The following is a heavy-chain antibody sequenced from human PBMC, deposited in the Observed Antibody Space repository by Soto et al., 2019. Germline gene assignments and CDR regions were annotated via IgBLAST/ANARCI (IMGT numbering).Heavy chain of an antibody. CDR2: INAGNGNT. CDR3: ARDRVTMVTPFDY. CDR1: GYTFTSYA. V-gene: IGHV1-3*01. D-gene: IGHD5-18*01. J-gene: IGHJ4*02. Sequence: QVQLVQSGAEVKKPGASVKVSCKASGYTFTSYAMHWVRQAPGQRLEWMGWINAGNGNTKYSQKFQGRVTITRDTSASTAYMELSSLRSEDTAVYYCARDRVTMVTPFDYWGQGTLVTVSS.